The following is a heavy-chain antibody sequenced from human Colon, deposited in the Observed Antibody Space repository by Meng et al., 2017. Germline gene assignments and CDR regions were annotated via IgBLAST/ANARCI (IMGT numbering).Heavy chain of an antibody. J-gene: IGHJ5*02. CDR1: GGSMSGYY. Sequence: QGQRQGSGPGLVKPSETLSLTCTVSGGSMSGYYWNWIRQPAGKGLEWIGHIYSSGRTNYNPSLKSRVTISVDSSKNQFSLNLTSVTAADTAVYFCARVQRFCTGGICSNWFDPWGQGTLVTVSS. D-gene: IGHD2-15*01. V-gene: IGHV4-4*07. CDR2: IYSSGRT. CDR3: ARVQRFCTGGICSNWFDP.